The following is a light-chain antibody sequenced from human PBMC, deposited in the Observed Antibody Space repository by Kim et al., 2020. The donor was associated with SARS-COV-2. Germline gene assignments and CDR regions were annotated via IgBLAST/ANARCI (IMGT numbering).Light chain of an antibody. J-gene: IGLJ3*02. Sequence: VTSFYSGSSSTIGTNTVNGSQQLPGTAPKLLIYTNNQRPSGVPDRFSGSKSGTSASLAVSGLQPEDEADYYCAAWDDNLTGWVFGGGTQLTVL. CDR2: TNN. CDR1: SSTIGTNT. CDR3: AAWDDNLTGWV. V-gene: IGLV1-44*01.